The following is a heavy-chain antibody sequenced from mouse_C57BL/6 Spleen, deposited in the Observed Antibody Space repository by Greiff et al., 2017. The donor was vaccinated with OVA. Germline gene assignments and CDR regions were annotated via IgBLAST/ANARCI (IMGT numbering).Heavy chain of an antibody. CDR3: ARTNYYGSTHDY. V-gene: IGHV1-26*01. Sequence: VQLQQSGPELVKPGASVKISCKASGYTFTDYYMNWVKQSHGKSLEWIGDINPNNGGTSYNQKFKGKATLTVDKSSSTAYMELRSLTSEDSAVYYCARTNYYGSTHDYWGQGTTLTVSS. CDR2: INPNNGGT. J-gene: IGHJ2*01. CDR1: GYTFTDYY. D-gene: IGHD1-1*01.